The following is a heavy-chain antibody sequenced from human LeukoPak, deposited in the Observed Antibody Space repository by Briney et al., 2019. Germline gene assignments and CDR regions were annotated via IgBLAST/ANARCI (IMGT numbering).Heavy chain of an antibody. CDR1: GGSISSYY. CDR3: ARAPYYDSSGYYYWLDI. V-gene: IGHV4-59*01. J-gene: IGHJ3*02. D-gene: IGHD3-22*01. CDR2: IYYSGST. Sequence: SETLSLTCTVSGGSISSYYWSWIRQPPGKGLEWIGYIYYSGSTNYNPSLNSRVTISVDTSKNQFSLRLSSVTPADTAVYYCARAPYYDSSGYYYWLDIWGQGTMVTVSS.